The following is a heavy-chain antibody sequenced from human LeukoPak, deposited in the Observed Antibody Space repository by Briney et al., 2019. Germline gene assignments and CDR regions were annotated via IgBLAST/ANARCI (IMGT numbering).Heavy chain of an antibody. V-gene: IGHV3-48*01. CDR3: AKYYYDSSGYLEDAFDI. Sequence: PGGSLRLSCAASGFTFSSYSMNWVRQAPGKGLEWVSYISSSGSTIYYADSVKGRFTISRDNAKNSLYLQMNSLRAEDTAVYYCAKYYYDSSGYLEDAFDIWGQGTMVTVSS. CDR2: ISSSGSTI. J-gene: IGHJ3*02. CDR1: GFTFSSYS. D-gene: IGHD3-22*01.